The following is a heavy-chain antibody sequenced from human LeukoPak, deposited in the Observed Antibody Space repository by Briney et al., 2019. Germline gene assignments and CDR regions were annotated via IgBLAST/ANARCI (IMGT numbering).Heavy chain of an antibody. CDR3: ARDTALLRAYDI. J-gene: IGHJ3*02. Sequence: SETLSLTCTVSNYSISSGYYWGWIRQPPGKGLEWIASVYHSGSTSYNPSLKSRLTISVHKSKNQFSLKLSSVTAADTAVYYCARDTALLRAYDIWGQGTLVTVSS. CDR2: VYHSGST. CDR1: NYSISSGYY. D-gene: IGHD2-21*01. V-gene: IGHV4-38-2*02.